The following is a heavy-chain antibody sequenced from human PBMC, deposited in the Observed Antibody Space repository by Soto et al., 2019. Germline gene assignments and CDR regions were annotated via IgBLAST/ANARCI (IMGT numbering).Heavy chain of an antibody. V-gene: IGHV4-59*01. J-gene: IGHJ5*02. D-gene: IGHD3-3*01. CDR2: IYYSGST. CDR1: GGSISSYY. CDR3: ARGRIFFFWSGPAHNWFDP. Sequence: PSETLSLTCTVSGGSISSYYWSWIRQPPGKGLEWIGYIYYSGSTNYNPSLKSRVTISVDTSKNQFSLKLSSVTAADTAVYYCARGRIFFFWSGPAHNWFDPWXQGSLVTVSS.